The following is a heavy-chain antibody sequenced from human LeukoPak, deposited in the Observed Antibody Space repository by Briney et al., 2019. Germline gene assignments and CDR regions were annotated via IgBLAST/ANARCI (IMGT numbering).Heavy chain of an antibody. CDR2: INHSGST. Sequence: PSETLSLTCAVYGGSFSGYYWSWLRQPPGKGLEWIGEINHSGSTNYNPSLKSRVTISVDTPKNQFSLKLSSVTAADTAVYYCARRLRYYYYYYMDVWGKGTTVTVSS. V-gene: IGHV4-34*01. CDR3: ARRLRYYYYYYMDV. D-gene: IGHD5-12*01. J-gene: IGHJ6*03. CDR1: GGSFSGYY.